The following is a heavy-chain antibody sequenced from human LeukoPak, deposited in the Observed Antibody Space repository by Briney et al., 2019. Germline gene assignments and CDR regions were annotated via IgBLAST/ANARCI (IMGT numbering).Heavy chain of an antibody. J-gene: IGHJ4*02. Sequence: KPGGSLRLSCAASGFTFSTYTMNWVSQAPGKGLEWVSTISSSSSYIYYGDSVKGRFTISRDNAKNSLYLQMNSLRAEDTAVYYCASGRCTNGVCYKGYYWGQGTLVTVSS. CDR3: ASGRCTNGVCYKGYY. D-gene: IGHD2-8*01. CDR1: GFTFSTYT. V-gene: IGHV3-21*01. CDR2: ISSSSSYI.